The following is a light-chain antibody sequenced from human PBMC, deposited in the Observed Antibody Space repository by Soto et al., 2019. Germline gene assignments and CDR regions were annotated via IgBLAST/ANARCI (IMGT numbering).Light chain of an antibody. CDR1: QSIGSG. Sequence: DIQMTQSPSTLSASVGDGVTITCRASQSIGSGLAWYQQKPGHAPKLLIYKATNLQSGVPSRFSGSGAGTDFSLTISSLQPVDSATYFCQQYNGLQYTFGPGTKLEI. J-gene: IGKJ2*01. CDR2: KAT. CDR3: QQYNGLQYT. V-gene: IGKV1-5*03.